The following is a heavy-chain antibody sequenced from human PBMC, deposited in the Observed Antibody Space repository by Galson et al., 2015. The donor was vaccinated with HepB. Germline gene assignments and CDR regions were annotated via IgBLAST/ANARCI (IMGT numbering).Heavy chain of an antibody. V-gene: IGHV3-74*01. D-gene: IGHD2-8*02. J-gene: IGHJ6*02. CDR2: INIDESSI. CDR3: AREKVLVVPPHSYYYGMDV. CDR1: GVTFSRYW. Sequence: SLRLSCAASGVTFSRYWMHWVRQAPGKGLVWVSRINIDESSISYADSVKGRFTISRDSAKNTLYLQMNSLRADDTAVYYCAREKVLVVPPHSYYYGMDVWGQGTTVTVSS.